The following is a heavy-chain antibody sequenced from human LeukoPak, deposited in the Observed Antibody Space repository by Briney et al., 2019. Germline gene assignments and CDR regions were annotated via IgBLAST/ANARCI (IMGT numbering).Heavy chain of an antibody. V-gene: IGHV4-61*02. CDR3: ARDEIAAAGTQEYFQH. CDR1: GGSISSGSYY. CDR2: IYTSGST. J-gene: IGHJ1*01. D-gene: IGHD6-13*01. Sequence: SQTLSLTCTVSGGSISSGSYYWSWIRQSAGKGLEWIGRIYTSGSTNYNSSLKSRVTISVVTSKNQFSLKLSSVTAADTAVYYCARDEIAAAGTQEYFQHWGQGTLVTVSS.